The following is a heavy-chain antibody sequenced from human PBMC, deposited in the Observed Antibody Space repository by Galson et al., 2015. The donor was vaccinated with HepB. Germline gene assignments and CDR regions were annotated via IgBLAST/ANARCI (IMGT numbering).Heavy chain of an antibody. CDR1: GFTFSNAW. CDR3: TTGLGTRDGPTVAGED. V-gene: IGHV3-15*01. J-gene: IGHJ4*02. D-gene: IGHD6-19*01. Sequence: SLRLSCAASGFTFSNAWMSWVRQAPGKGLEWVGRIKSKTDGGTTDYAAPVKGRFTISRDDSKNTLYLQMNSLKTEDTAVYYCTTGLGTRDGPTVAGEDWGQGTLVAVSS. CDR2: IKSKTDGGTT.